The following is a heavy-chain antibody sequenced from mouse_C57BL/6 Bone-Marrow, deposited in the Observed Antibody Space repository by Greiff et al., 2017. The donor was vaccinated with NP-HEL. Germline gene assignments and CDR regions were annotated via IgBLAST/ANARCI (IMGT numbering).Heavy chain of an antibody. V-gene: IGHV1-53*01. Sequence: VQLQQPGTELVKPGASVKLSCKASGYTFTSYWMHWVKQRPGQGLEWIGNINPSNGGTNYNEKFKSKATLTVDKSSSTAYMQLSSLTSEDSAVYYCARGDWDDYWYFDVWGTGTTVTVSS. CDR2: INPSNGGT. CDR1: GYTFTSYW. CDR3: ARGDWDDYWYFDV. J-gene: IGHJ1*03. D-gene: IGHD4-1*01.